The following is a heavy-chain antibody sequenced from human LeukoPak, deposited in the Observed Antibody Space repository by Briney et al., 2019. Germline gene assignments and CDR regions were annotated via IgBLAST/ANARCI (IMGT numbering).Heavy chain of an antibody. CDR1: GFTFSSYA. CDR3: AYYDSSGYYYGRLRY. D-gene: IGHD3-22*01. CDR2: IRGSGGST. Sequence: PGGSLRLSCAASGFTFSSYAMSWVRQAPGKGLEWVSAIRGSGGSTYYADSVKGRFTISRDSSKNTLFLQVNSLRVEDTAVYFCAYYDSSGYYYGRLRYWGQGTPVTVSS. J-gene: IGHJ4*02. V-gene: IGHV3-23*01.